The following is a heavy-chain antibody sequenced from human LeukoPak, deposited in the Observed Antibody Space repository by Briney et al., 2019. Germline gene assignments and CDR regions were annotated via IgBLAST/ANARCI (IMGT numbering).Heavy chain of an antibody. J-gene: IGHJ4*02. CDR3: ARAYQPLGGLSFPDY. Sequence: PRASVKVSCKASGYTFSNYDINWVRQAPGQGLEWMGWINPNTGNPTYAQGFTGRFVFSLDTSVSTAYLQISSLKAEDTAVYYCARAYQPLGGLSFPDYWGQGTLVTVSS. V-gene: IGHV7-4-1*02. CDR1: GYTFSNYD. D-gene: IGHD3-16*02. CDR2: INPNTGNP.